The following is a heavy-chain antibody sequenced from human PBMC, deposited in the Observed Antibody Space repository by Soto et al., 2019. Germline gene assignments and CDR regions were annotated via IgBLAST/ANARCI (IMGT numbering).Heavy chain of an antibody. D-gene: IGHD6-13*01. J-gene: IGHJ6*02. CDR3: AKDISAAGTPTYGMDV. CDR1: GFTFDDYA. V-gene: IGHV3-9*01. CDR2: ISWNSGSI. Sequence: PGGSLRLSCAASGFTFDDYAMHWVRQAPGKGLEWVSGISWNSGSIGYADSVKGRFTISRDNAKNSLYLQMNSLRAEDTGLYYCAKDISAAGTPTYGMDVWGQGTTVSVS.